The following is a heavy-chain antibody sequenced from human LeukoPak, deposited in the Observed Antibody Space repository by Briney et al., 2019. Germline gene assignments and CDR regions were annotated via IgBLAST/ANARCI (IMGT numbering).Heavy chain of an antibody. D-gene: IGHD6-13*01. J-gene: IGHJ5*02. CDR2: IRSKTYGCTT. CDR3: ARTDSSTWYQLFDP. V-gene: IGHV3-49*04. CDR1: GFTFGDYA. Sequence: PGGSLRLSCTGSGFTFGDYAMSWVRQAPGKGLEWVGFIRSKTYGCTTEYAAAVKDKFTRAREDAKSIAYLQMNSLKTEDTAVYYCARTDSSTWYQLFDPWGQGTLVTVSS.